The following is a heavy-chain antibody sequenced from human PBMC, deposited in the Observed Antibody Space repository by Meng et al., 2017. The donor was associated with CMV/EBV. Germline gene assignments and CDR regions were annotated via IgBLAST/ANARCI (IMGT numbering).Heavy chain of an antibody. V-gene: IGHV1-69*10. CDR2: IIPILGIA. D-gene: IGHD2-21*01. CDR3: ARVDCGGDCYRGGWFDP. CDR1: GGTFSSYA. J-gene: IGHJ5*02. Sequence: SVKVSCKASGGTFSSYAISWVRQAPGQGLEWMGGIIPILGIANYAQKFQGRVTITADKSASAAYMELSSLRSEDTAVYYCARVDCGGDCYRGGWFDPWGQGTLVTVSS.